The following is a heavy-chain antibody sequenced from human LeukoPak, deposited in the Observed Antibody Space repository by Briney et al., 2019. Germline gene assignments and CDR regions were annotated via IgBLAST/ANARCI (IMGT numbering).Heavy chain of an antibody. CDR3: ARGEYRVNWFDP. Sequence: PSETLSLTCTVSGGSISSSRYYWGWIRQPPGKGLEWIGSIYYSGSTYYNPSLKSRVTISVDTSKNQFSLKLSSVTAADTAVYYCARGEYRVNWFDPWGQGTLVTVSS. CDR1: GGSISSSRYY. V-gene: IGHV4-39*07. J-gene: IGHJ5*02. CDR2: IYYSGST. D-gene: IGHD2/OR15-2a*01.